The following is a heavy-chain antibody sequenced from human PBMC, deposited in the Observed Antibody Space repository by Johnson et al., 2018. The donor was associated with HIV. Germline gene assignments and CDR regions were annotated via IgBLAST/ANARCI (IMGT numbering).Heavy chain of an antibody. Sequence: QVRLVESGGGLVQPGGSLRLSCAASGFAFRSYWMHWVRQAPGKGLEWVAFIRYDENNKYYADSVKGRFTISRDNSKNTLYLQMNSLRAEDTAVYYCAKDKDAFDIWGQGTMVTVSS. CDR2: IRYDENNK. J-gene: IGHJ3*02. V-gene: IGHV3-30*02. CDR1: GFAFRSYW. CDR3: AKDKDAFDI.